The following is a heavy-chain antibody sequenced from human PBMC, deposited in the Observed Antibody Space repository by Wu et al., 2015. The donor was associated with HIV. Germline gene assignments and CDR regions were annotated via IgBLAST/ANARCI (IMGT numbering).Heavy chain of an antibody. CDR3: ASGGDYYDSSGYRRYNWFDP. CDR1: GGSFSGYY. CDR2: INHSGST. J-gene: IGHJ5*02. D-gene: IGHD3-22*01. V-gene: IGHV4-34*01. Sequence: QVQLQQWGAGLLKPSETLSLTCAVYGGSFSGYYWSWIRQPPGKGLEWIGEINHSGSTNYNPSLKSRVTISVDTSKNQFSLKLSSVTAADTAVYYCASGGDYYDSSGYRRYNWFDPWGQGTLVTVSS.